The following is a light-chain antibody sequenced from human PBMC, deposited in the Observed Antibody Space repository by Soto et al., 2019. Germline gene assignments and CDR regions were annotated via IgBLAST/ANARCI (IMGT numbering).Light chain of an antibody. V-gene: IGKV1-8*01. Sequence: AIRMTQSPSSFSASTGDRVSITCRATQDIGTYLAWYQQIPGKAPKLLIYDASTLQTGVPSRFSGSGSGTDFTLTISYLQSEDFATYYCQQSYSTLTWTFGQGTKVDIK. CDR1: QDIGTY. CDR2: DAS. J-gene: IGKJ1*01. CDR3: QQSYSTLTWT.